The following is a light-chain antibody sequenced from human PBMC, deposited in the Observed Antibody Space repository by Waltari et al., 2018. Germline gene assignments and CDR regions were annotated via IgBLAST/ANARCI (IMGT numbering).Light chain of an antibody. CDR2: DAS. J-gene: IGKJ1*01. CDR3: QQRSNWPPWT. V-gene: IGKV3-11*01. CDR1: QSVSSY. Sequence: EIVLTQSPGTLSLSPGERATLSCWASQSVSSYLAWYQQKPGQAPRLLIYDASNRATGIPARFSGSGSGTDFTLTISSLEPEDFAVYYCQQRSNWPPWTFGQGTKVEI.